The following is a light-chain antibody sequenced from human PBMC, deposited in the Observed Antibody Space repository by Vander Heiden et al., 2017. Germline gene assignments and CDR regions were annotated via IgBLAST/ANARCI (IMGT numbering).Light chain of an antibody. CDR2: DVS. J-gene: IGLJ2*01. CDR1: SSDVGGYNY. V-gene: IGLV2-14*03. CDR3: SSYTSSSTLAVV. Sequence: QSTLTQPASVSGSPAQSITISCTGTSSDVGGYNYVSWYQQHPGKAPKLMIYDVSNRPSGVSNRFSGSKSGNTASLTISGLQAEDEADYYCSSYTSSSTLAVVFGGGTKLTVL.